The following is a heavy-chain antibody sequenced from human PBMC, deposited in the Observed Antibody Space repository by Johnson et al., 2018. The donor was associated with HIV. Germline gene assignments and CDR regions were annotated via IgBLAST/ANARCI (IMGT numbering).Heavy chain of an antibody. CDR2: IYSGGST. J-gene: IGHJ3*02. CDR3: ARACRDGYTCDAFDI. V-gene: IGHV3-66*01. D-gene: IGHD5-24*01. Sequence: VQLVESGGGLVKPGGSLRLSCAASGFTFSDYYMSWVRQAPGKGLEWVSVIYSGGSTYYADSVKGRFTISRDNSKNTVFLQMNSLRAEDTAVFYCARACRDGYTCDAFDIWDQGTMVTVSS. CDR1: GFTFSDYY.